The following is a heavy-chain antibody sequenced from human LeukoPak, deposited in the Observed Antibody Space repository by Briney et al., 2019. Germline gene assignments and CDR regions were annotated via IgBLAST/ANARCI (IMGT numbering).Heavy chain of an antibody. V-gene: IGHV3-66*01. Sequence: GGSLRLSYAGSGFTFSRSYMSWVRQAPGKGLEWVSVIYSGGNTYYEDSVKGRFTISRDYSKNTLYLQMNSLRAEDTAVYYCARDNLGNIVDYWGQGTLVTVSS. CDR2: IYSGGNT. CDR1: GFTFSRSY. CDR3: ARDNLGNIVDY. D-gene: IGHD4-23*01. J-gene: IGHJ4*02.